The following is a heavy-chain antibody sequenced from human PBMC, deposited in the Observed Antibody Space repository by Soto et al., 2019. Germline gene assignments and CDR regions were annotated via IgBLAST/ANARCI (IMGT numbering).Heavy chain of an antibody. Sequence: QVQLVQSGAEMKEPGSSVKVSCKTSGGTFSSSAISWLRQAPGQGLEWMGGIIPLFRTPDYAQKFQGRVTXAXDXXTSTAYMDLSSLRSEDTAVYYCARDNDRLQLGGNYYYILDVWGQGTTITVSS. J-gene: IGHJ6*02. V-gene: IGHV1-69*05. CDR3: ARDNDRLQLGGNYYYILDV. CDR2: IIPLFRTP. D-gene: IGHD4-4*01. CDR1: GGTFSSSA.